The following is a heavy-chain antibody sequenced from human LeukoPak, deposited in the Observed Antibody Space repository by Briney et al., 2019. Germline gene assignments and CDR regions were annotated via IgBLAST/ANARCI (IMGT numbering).Heavy chain of an antibody. CDR3: ARNGGSGTYYDGSFDY. J-gene: IGHJ4*02. D-gene: IGHD1-26*01. Sequence: PSETLSLTCTVSGVSISSYYWSWIRQSAGKGLEWIGRIYTSGSTNYNPSLKSRVTMSVDTSKNQFSLKLSSVTAADTAVYYCARNGGSGTYYDGSFDYWGQGTLVTVSS. V-gene: IGHV4-4*07. CDR1: GVSISSYY. CDR2: IYTSGST.